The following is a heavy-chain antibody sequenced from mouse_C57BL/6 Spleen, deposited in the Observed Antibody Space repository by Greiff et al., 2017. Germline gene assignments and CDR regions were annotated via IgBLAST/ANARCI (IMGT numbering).Heavy chain of an antibody. Sequence: QVQLQQPGTELVKPGASVKLSCKASGYTFTSYWMHWVKQRPGQGLEWIGNINPSNGGTNYNEKFKSKATLTVDKSSSTTYLQRSSLSCEDSAVCGCARGRSQWDYWGQGTTLTVSS. CDR3: ARGRSQWDY. CDR2: INPSNGGT. D-gene: IGHD1-3*01. V-gene: IGHV1-53*01. CDR1: GYTFTSYW. J-gene: IGHJ2*01.